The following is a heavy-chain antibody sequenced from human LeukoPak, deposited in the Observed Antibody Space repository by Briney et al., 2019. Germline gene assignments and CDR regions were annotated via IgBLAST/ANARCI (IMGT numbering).Heavy chain of an antibody. CDR2: INPNSGGT. CDR1: GYTFTGYY. Sequence: ASVKVSCKASGYTFTGYYMHWVRQAPGQGLEWMGRINPNSGGTNYAQKFQGRVTMTRDTSISTAYMELSRLRSDDTAVYYCARERSSADIVATFDYWGQGTLVTVSS. J-gene: IGHJ4*02. CDR3: ARERSSADIVATFDY. D-gene: IGHD5-12*01. V-gene: IGHV1-2*06.